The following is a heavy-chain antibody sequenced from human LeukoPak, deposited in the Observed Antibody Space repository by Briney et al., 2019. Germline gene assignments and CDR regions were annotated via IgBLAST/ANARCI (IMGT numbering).Heavy chain of an antibody. V-gene: IGHV3-23*01. J-gene: IGHJ4*02. CDR3: AKTVHDYVWGSYFADY. Sequence: PGGSLRLSCAASGFTFSSYAMSWVRQAPGKGLEWVSAISGSGGSTYYADSVKGRFTISRDNSKNTLYLQMNSLRAEDTAVYSCAKTVHDYVWGSYFADYWGQGTLVTVSS. D-gene: IGHD3-16*01. CDR2: ISGSGGST. CDR1: GFTFSSYA.